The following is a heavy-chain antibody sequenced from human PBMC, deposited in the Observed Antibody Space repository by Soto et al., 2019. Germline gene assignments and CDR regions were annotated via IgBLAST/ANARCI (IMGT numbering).Heavy chain of an antibody. V-gene: IGHV3-23*01. CDR3: AKGEYYDILTGDYYITGLDAFDI. Sequence: LRLSCAASGFTFSSYAMSWVRQAPGKGLEWVSAISGSGGSTYYADSVKGRFTISRDNSKNTLYLQMNSLRAEDTAVYYCAKGEYYDILTGDYYITGLDAFDIWGQGTMVTVSS. CDR1: GFTFSSYA. J-gene: IGHJ3*02. D-gene: IGHD3-9*01. CDR2: ISGSGGST.